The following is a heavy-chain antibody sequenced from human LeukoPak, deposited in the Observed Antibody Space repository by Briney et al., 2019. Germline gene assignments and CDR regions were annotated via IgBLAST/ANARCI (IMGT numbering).Heavy chain of an antibody. Sequence: GGSLRLSCAASGFTFDDYGMSWVRQAPGKGLEGGSGINWNGGSTGYADSVKGRFTISRDNAKNSLYLQMNSLRAEDTALYHCARGGAHDAFDIWGQGTMVTVSS. CDR3: ARGGAHDAFDI. J-gene: IGHJ3*02. CDR2: INWNGGST. D-gene: IGHD1-26*01. V-gene: IGHV3-20*01. CDR1: GFTFDDYG.